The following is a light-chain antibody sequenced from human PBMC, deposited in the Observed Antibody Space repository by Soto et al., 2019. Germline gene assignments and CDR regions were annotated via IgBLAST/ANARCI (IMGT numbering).Light chain of an antibody. J-gene: IGKJ1*01. CDR3: QQHGYSPPWT. CDR1: PSISSSY. Sequence: VWPQSPAPLSLSPGARSSPSGQGRPSISSSYLAWYQQKPGQAPPLLIYDASSRATGIPDRFSGSGSGTDFFLTTSSLEPEDFSVYYCQQHGYSPPWTFGQGTKVDIK. V-gene: IGKV3-20*01. CDR2: DAS.